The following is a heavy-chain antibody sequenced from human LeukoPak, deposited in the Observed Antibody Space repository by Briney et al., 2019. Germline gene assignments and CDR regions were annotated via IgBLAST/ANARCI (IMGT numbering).Heavy chain of an antibody. J-gene: IGHJ4*02. CDR2: ISGSGGST. D-gene: IGHD5-18*01. Sequence: GGSLRLSCAASGFTFSSYAMSWVRQAPGKGLEWVSAISGSGGSTYYADSVKGRFTISRDNSKNTLYLQMNSLRAEDTAVYYCAKDLKSGYSYGNFDYWGQGTLVTVSS. V-gene: IGHV3-23*01. CDR3: AKDLKSGYSYGNFDY. CDR1: GFTFSSYA.